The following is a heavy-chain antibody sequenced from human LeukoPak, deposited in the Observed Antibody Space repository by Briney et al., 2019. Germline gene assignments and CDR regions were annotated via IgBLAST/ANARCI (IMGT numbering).Heavy chain of an antibody. J-gene: IGHJ4*02. CDR2: ISSSSSYI. D-gene: IGHD2-8*01. Sequence: PGGSLRLSCAASGFTFSSYSMNWVRQAPGKGLEWVSSISSSSSYIYYADSVKGRFTISRDNAKNSLYLQMNSLRAEDTAVYYCARDSKCTNGVCYWDYWGQGTLVTVSS. V-gene: IGHV3-21*01. CDR1: GFTFSSYS. CDR3: ARDSKCTNGVCYWDY.